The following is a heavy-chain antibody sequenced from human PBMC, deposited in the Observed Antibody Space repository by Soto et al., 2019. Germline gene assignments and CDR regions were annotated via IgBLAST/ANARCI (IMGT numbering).Heavy chain of an antibody. Sequence: PGGSLRLSCAASGFTFSSYSMNWVRQAPGKGLEWVSSISSSSSYIYYADSVKGRLTISRDKAKNSLYLQMNSLRAEDTAVYYCAIFFIIFGVVPPMGPDDDAFDIWGQGTMVTVSS. D-gene: IGHD3-3*01. J-gene: IGHJ3*02. CDR3: AIFFIIFGVVPPMGPDDDAFDI. CDR1: GFTFSSYS. CDR2: ISSSSSYI. V-gene: IGHV3-21*01.